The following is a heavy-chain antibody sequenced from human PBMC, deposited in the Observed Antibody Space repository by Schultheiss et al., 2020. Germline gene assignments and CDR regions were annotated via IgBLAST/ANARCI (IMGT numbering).Heavy chain of an antibody. J-gene: IGHJ6*02. CDR3: ANRVVPAATSYYYYGMDV. CDR1: GFTFSSYA. Sequence: GGSMRLSCAASGFTFSSYAMNWVRQAPGKGLEWVSYISSSSSYIYYADSVKGRFTISRDNAKNSLYLQMNSLRAEDKAVYYCANRVVPAATSYYYYGMDVWGQGTTVTVSS. D-gene: IGHD2-2*01. CDR2: ISSSSSYI. V-gene: IGHV3-21*05.